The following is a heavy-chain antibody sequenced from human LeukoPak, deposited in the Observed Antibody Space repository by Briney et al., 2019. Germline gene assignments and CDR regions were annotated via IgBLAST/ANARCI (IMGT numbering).Heavy chain of an antibody. Sequence: GGSLRLSCAASGFTVITNDMTWVRRAPGKGLEWVSVLYSDGNTKYADSVQGRFTISRDNSKNTLCLEMNSLSPDDTAVYYCARGVEPLAANTLAYWGQGTLVTVSS. J-gene: IGHJ4*02. CDR1: GFTVITND. V-gene: IGHV3-53*01. CDR3: ARGVEPLAANTLAY. CDR2: LYSDGNT. D-gene: IGHD1-14*01.